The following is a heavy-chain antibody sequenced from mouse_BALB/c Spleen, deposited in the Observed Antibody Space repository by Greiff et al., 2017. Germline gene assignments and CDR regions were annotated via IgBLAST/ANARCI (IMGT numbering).Heavy chain of an antibody. CDR2: INPSNGRT. V-gene: IGHV1S81*02. Sequence: QVQLQQPGAELVKPGASVKLSCKASGYTFTSYWMHWVKQRPGPGLEWIGEINPSNGRTNYNEKFKSKATLTVDKSSSTAYMQLSSLTSEDSAVYYCARSYDGYYVPTYWGQGTTLTVSS. CDR1: GYTFTSYW. CDR3: ARSYDGYYVPTY. D-gene: IGHD2-3*01. J-gene: IGHJ2*01.